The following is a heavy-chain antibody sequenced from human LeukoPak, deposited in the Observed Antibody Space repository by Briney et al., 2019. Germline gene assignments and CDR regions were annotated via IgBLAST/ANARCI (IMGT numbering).Heavy chain of an antibody. D-gene: IGHD6-13*01. J-gene: IGHJ4*02. V-gene: IGHV3-23*01. CDR1: GFTFSSYA. CDR3: GKRKGSNHGEFDY. Sequence: GGSLRLSCAASGFTFSSYAMSWVRQAPGTGLEWVSAISGSGGNTYYADSVKGRFTISRDNPKNTLYLQMNSLRAEDTAVYHCGKRKGSNHGEFDYWGQGTLVTVSA. CDR2: ISGSGGNT.